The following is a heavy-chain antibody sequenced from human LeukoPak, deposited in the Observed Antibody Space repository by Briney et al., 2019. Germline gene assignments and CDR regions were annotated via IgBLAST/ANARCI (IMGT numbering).Heavy chain of an antibody. D-gene: IGHD2-2*01. CDR2: INPNSGGT. Sequence: ASVKVSCKASGYTFTGYYMQWVRQAPGHGLVWMGWINPNSGGTNYAQKFQGRVTMTRDKSISTAYMELSRLRSDDTAVYYCARGVNQIDYWGQGTLVTVSS. CDR1: GYTFTGYY. J-gene: IGHJ4*02. V-gene: IGHV1-2*02. CDR3: ARGVNQIDY.